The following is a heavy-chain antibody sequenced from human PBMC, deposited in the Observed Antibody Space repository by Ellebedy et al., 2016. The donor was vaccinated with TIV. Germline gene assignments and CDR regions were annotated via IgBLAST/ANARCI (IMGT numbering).Heavy chain of an antibody. D-gene: IGHD3-3*01. J-gene: IGHJ6*02. Sequence: SVKVSCXASGGAFSSYAISWVRQAPGQGLEWMGGIIPIFGTANYAQKFQGRVTITADESTSTAYMELSSLRSEDTAVYYCARGHASGQYYYYGMDVWGQGTTVTVSS. CDR2: IIPIFGTA. CDR1: GGAFSSYA. CDR3: ARGHASGQYYYYGMDV. V-gene: IGHV1-69*13.